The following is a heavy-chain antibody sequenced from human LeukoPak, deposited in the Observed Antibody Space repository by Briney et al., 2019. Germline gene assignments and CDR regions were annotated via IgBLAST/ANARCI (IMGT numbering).Heavy chain of an antibody. D-gene: IGHD3-3*01. V-gene: IGHV3-23*01. CDR3: AKGITIFGVVKTMIDY. CDR2: ISGSGGST. Sequence: GGPLRLSCAASGFTFSSYAMSWVRQAPGKGLEWVSAISGSGGSTYYADSVKGRFTISRDNSKNTLYLQMNSLRAEDTAVYYCAKGITIFGVVKTMIDYWGQGTLVTVSS. J-gene: IGHJ4*02. CDR1: GFTFSSYA.